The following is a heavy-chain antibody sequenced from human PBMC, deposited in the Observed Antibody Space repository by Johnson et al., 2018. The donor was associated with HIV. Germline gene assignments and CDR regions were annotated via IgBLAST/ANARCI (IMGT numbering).Heavy chain of an antibody. D-gene: IGHD4-17*01. CDR2: IYSGGST. CDR1: GFTVSSNY. V-gene: IGHV3-66*02. CDR3: ARALTTDAFDI. Sequence: VQLVESGGGLVQPGGSLRLSCAASGFTVSSNYMSWVRQAPGKGLEWVSVIYSGGSTYYADSVKGRFTISRDNSKNTVYLQTNSLRAEDTAVYYCARALTTDAFDIWGQGTMVTVSS. J-gene: IGHJ3*02.